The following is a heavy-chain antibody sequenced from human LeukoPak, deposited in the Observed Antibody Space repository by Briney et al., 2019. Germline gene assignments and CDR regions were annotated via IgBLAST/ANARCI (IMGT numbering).Heavy chain of an antibody. J-gene: IGHJ4*02. CDR3: ASLDSSSLAFDY. CDR1: GGSISSSNW. Sequence: SETLSLTCAVSGGSISSSNWWSWVRQPPGKGLEWIGEIYHSGSTNYNPSLKSRVTISVDKSKNQFSLKLSSVTAADTAVYYCASLDSSSLAFDYWGQGTLVTVSS. CDR2: IYHSGST. V-gene: IGHV4-4*02. D-gene: IGHD6-13*01.